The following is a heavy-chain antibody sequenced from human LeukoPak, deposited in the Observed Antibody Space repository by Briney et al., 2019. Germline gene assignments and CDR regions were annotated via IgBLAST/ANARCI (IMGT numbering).Heavy chain of an antibody. V-gene: IGHV3-21*01. Sequence: TGGSLRLSCAASGFTFSSYSMNWVRQAPGKGLEWVSFISSSSYIYYADSVKGRFTISRDNAKNSLYLQMNSLRVEDTAVYYCARGSSSWYYLDYWGQGTLVTVSS. D-gene: IGHD6-13*01. J-gene: IGHJ4*02. CDR1: GFTFSSYS. CDR3: ARGSSSWYYLDY. CDR2: ISSSSYI.